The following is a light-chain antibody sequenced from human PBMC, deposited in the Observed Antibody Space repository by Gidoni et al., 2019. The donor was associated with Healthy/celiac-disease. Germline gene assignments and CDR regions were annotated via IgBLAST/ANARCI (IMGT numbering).Light chain of an antibody. CDR2: WAS. CDR3: QQYYSTMYT. Sequence: DIVMTQSPDSLAVSLGERATINCKSSQSVLYSSNNKNYLAWYQQKPGQPPKLLIYWASTRESGVPDRFSGSGSGTDFTLTISSLQAEDVAVYYCQQYYSTMYTFGQXTKLGIK. V-gene: IGKV4-1*01. J-gene: IGKJ2*01. CDR1: QSVLYSSNNKNY.